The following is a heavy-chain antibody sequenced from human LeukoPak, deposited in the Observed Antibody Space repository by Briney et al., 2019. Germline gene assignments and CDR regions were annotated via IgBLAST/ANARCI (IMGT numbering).Heavy chain of an antibody. Sequence: GGSLRLSCAASGFTFSSYAMSWVRQAPGKGLEWVSTISGSGVRTYHADSVKGRFTISRDNSKNTLYLQMNTLRAEDTAVYYCAKEDDYLWGSYRYNDYWGQGTLVTVSS. D-gene: IGHD3-16*02. J-gene: IGHJ4*02. V-gene: IGHV3-23*01. CDR2: ISGSGVRT. CDR1: GFTFSSYA. CDR3: AKEDDYLWGSYRYNDY.